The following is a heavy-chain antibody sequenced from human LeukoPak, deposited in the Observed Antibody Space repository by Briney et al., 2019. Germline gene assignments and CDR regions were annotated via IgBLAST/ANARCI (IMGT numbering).Heavy chain of an antibody. Sequence: PSETLSLTCAVYGGSFSGYYWSWIRQPPGKGPEWIGEINHSGSTNYNPSLKSRVTISVDTSKNQFSLKLSSVTAADTAVYYCARVGYCSSTSCYQRGNWFDPWGQGTLVTVSS. CDR1: GGSFSGYY. CDR2: INHSGST. CDR3: ARVGYCSSTSCYQRGNWFDP. V-gene: IGHV4-34*01. J-gene: IGHJ5*02. D-gene: IGHD2-2*03.